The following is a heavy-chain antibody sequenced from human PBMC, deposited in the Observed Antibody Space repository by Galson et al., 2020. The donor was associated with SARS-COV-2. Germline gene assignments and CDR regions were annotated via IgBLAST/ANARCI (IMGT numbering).Heavy chain of an antibody. CDR3: ARGYSYGYAVDY. J-gene: IGHJ4*02. V-gene: IGHV3-74*01. CDR2: INSDGSST. CDR1: GYTFSSYW. D-gene: IGHD5-18*01. Sequence: GGSLRLSCAASGYTFSSYWMHWVRQAPGKGLVWVSRINSDGSSTSYADSVTGRFTISRDNAKNTLYLQMNSLRAEDTAVYYCARGYSYGYAVDYWGQGTLVTVSS.